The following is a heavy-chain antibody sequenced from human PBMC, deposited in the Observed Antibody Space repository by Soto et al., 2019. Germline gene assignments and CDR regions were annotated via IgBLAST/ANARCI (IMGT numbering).Heavy chain of an antibody. CDR1: GFTFSSYS. CDR2: ISSSSSYI. D-gene: IGHD6-13*01. CDR3: ASPGYSSSWYDWYFDL. J-gene: IGHJ2*01. V-gene: IGHV3-21*01. Sequence: GGSLRLSCAASGFTFSSYSMNWVRQAPGKGLEWVSSISSSSSYIYYADSVKGRFTISRDNAKNSLYLQMNSLRAEDTAVYYCASPGYSSSWYDWYFDLWGRGTLSPSPQ.